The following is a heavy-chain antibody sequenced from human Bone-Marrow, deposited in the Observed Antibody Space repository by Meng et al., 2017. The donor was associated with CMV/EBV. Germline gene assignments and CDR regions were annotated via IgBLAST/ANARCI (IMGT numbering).Heavy chain of an antibody. D-gene: IGHD3-3*01. V-gene: IGHV1-46*01. CDR2: IKPNGGST. CDR1: RYTFSTYY. Sequence: ASVKVSCKASRYTFSTYYIHWVRQAPGQGLEWMGIIKPNGGSTKCAEKFLGRITMTSDTSTGTVYMERSSLRSEDTAVYYCATSAYDFWHGVYSGVVDYNGMDVWGQGTTVTVSS. J-gene: IGHJ6*02. CDR3: ATSAYDFWHGVYSGVVDYNGMDV.